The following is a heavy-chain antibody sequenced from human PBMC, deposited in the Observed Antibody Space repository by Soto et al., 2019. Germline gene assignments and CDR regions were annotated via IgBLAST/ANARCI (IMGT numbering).Heavy chain of an antibody. Sequence: GGSLRLSCAVSGFTFGDSYMSWIRQAPGKGLEWLSYISPGSRYPAYADSVKGRFTISRDNAKRSLYLQMMSLTAEDTAIYYCVRGGGGGLFDPWGPGTMVTVSS. CDR3: VRGGGGGLFDP. CDR2: ISPGSRYP. J-gene: IGHJ5*02. V-gene: IGHV3-11*06. D-gene: IGHD2-15*01. CDR1: GFTFGDSY.